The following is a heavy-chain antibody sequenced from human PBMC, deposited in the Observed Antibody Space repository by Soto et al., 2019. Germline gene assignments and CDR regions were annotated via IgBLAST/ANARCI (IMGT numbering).Heavy chain of an antibody. D-gene: IGHD6-13*01. CDR1: GYSISSGYY. CDR3: ARGASSSWYGAYYYYGMDV. Sequence: SETLSLTCAVSGYSISSGYYWGWIRQPPGKGLEWIGSIYHSGSTYYNPSLKSRVTISVDTSKNQFSLKLSSVTAADTAVYYCARGASSSWYGAYYYYGMDVWGQETTVAISS. J-gene: IGHJ6*02. V-gene: IGHV4-38-2*01. CDR2: IYHSGST.